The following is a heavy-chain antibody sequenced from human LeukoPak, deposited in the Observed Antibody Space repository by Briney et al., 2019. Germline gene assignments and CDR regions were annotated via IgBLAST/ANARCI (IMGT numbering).Heavy chain of an antibody. V-gene: IGHV4-38-2*01. D-gene: IGHD2-15*01. CDR3: ARLLGGQPLRY. J-gene: IGHJ4*02. CDR2: IYHSGST. Sequence: SETLSLTCAVSGYSISSGYYWGWIRQPPGKGLEWIGSIYHSGSTYYNPSLKSRVTISVDTSKNQFSLKLSSVTAADTAVYYCARLLGGQPLRYWGQGTLVTVSS. CDR1: GYSISSGYY.